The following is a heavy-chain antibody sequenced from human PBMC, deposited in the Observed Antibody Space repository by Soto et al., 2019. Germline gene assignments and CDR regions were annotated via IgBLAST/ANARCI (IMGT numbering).Heavy chain of an antibody. V-gene: IGHV3-23*01. CDR3: ARVGYSYGYDY. D-gene: IGHD5-18*01. Sequence: EVQLLESGGGLVQPGGSLRLSCAASGFTFSTYAMSWVRQAPGKGLEWVSGISGSGGSTYYADSVKGRFTISRDKSKSMLYLQMNSLRAEDTAVYYCARVGYSYGYDYWGQGTLVTVSS. CDR1: GFTFSTYA. J-gene: IGHJ4*02. CDR2: ISGSGGST.